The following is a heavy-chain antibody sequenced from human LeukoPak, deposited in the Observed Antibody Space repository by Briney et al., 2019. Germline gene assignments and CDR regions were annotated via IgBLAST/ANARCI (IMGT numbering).Heavy chain of an antibody. CDR2: INPSGGST. J-gene: IGHJ6*02. CDR1: GYTFTGYY. V-gene: IGHV1-46*01. CDR3: ASALCGGSCYPGYRAGYGMDV. D-gene: IGHD2-15*01. Sequence: ASVKVSCKASGYTFTGYYMHWVRQAPGQGLEWMGIINPSGGSTSYAQKFQGRVTMTRDTSTSTVYMELSSLRSEDTAVYYCASALCGGSCYPGYRAGYGMDVWGQGTTVTVSS.